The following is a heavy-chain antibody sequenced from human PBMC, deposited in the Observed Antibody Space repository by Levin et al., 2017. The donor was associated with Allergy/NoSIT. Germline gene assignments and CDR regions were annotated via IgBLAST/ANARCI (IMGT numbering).Heavy chain of an antibody. J-gene: IGHJ4*02. V-gene: IGHV3-23*01. Sequence: AGGSLRLSCAASGFTFSSYAMSWVRQAPGKGLEWVSAISGSGGSTYYADSVKGRFTISRDNSKNTLYLQMNSLRAEDTAVYYCAKVLKRGSSGWYEDYWGQGTLVTVSS. D-gene: IGHD6-19*01. CDR3: AKVLKRGSSGWYEDY. CDR1: GFTFSSYA. CDR2: ISGSGGST.